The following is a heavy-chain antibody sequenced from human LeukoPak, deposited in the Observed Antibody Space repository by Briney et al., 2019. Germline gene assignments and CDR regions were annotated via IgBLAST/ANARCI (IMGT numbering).Heavy chain of an antibody. CDR3: ASPLRDGDYAVGGFCY. J-gene: IGHJ4*02. V-gene: IGHV4-34*01. D-gene: IGHD4-17*01. CDR2: INHSGST. Sequence: PSETLSLTCTVSGGSISSYYWSWIRQPPGKGLEWIGEINHSGSTNYNPSLKSRVTISVDTSKNQFSLKLSSVTAADTALYYCASPLRDGDYAVGGFCYWGQGTLVTVSS. CDR1: GGSISSYY.